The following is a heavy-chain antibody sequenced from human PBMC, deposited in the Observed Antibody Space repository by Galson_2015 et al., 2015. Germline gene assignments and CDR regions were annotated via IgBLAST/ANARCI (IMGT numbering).Heavy chain of an antibody. J-gene: IGHJ6*02. CDR1: GGTFSSYA. D-gene: IGHD1-7*01. CDR2: IIPMYAIK. V-gene: IGHV1-69*13. Sequence: SVKVSCKASGGTFSSYAISWVRQAPGQGLEWMGGIIPMYAIKNYGQKLQGRISITADESTSTAYMELNSLRFEDTAVYYCAKSSDRGTGSTVLDYYGLDVWGQGTTVTVSS. CDR3: AKSSDRGTGSTVLDYYGLDV.